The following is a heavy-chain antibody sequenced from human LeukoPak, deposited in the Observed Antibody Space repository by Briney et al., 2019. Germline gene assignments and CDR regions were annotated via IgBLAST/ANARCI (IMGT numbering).Heavy chain of an antibody. D-gene: IGHD3-3*01. CDR2: INHSGST. Sequence: SETLSLTCALYGGSFSGYYWSWIRQPPGKGLEWIGEINHSGSTNYNPSLKSRVTISVDTSKNQFSLKLSSVTAADTAVYYCARETHTMYFFDYWGQGTLVTVSS. J-gene: IGHJ4*02. CDR3: ARETHTMYFFDY. V-gene: IGHV4-34*01. CDR1: GGSFSGYY.